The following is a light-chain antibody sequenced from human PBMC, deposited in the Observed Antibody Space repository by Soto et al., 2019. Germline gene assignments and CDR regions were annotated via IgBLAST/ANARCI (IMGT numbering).Light chain of an antibody. CDR3: QQRGHWPLS. Sequence: EIVLTQSPATLSLSPGEGVTLSCRASQSVNNWLAWYQQKPGQAPRLLIYAASNRATGIPARFSGSGSGTDFTLTISSLEPEDFAVYYCQQRGHWPLSFGGGTKVEIK. CDR2: AAS. V-gene: IGKV3-11*01. J-gene: IGKJ4*01. CDR1: QSVNNW.